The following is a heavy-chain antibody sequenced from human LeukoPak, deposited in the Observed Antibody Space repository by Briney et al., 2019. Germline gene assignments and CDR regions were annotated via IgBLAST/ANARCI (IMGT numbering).Heavy chain of an antibody. CDR3: ARDCTNGVCFDY. CDR2: ISSSGSTI. J-gene: IGHJ4*02. CDR1: GFTFSSYE. D-gene: IGHD2-8*01. V-gene: IGHV3-48*03. Sequence: PGGSLRLSCAASGFTFSSYEMNWVRQAPGKGLEWVSYISSSGSTIYYTDSVKGRFTISRDNAKNSLYLQMNSLRAEDTAVYYCARDCTNGVCFDYWGQGTLVTVSS.